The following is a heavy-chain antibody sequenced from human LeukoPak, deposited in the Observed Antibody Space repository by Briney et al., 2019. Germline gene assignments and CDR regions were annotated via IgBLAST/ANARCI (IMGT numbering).Heavy chain of an antibody. J-gene: IGHJ6*03. CDR1: GGSISSSSYY. V-gene: IGHV4-39*01. Sequence: SETLSLTCTVSGGSISSSSYYWGWIRQPPGKGLEWIGSIYYSGSTYYNPSLKSRVTISVDTSKNQFSLKLSSVTAADTTVYYCASHSPYCSDGSCYSKSYYMDVWGKGTTVTVSS. D-gene: IGHD2-15*01. CDR3: ASHSPYCSDGSCYSKSYYMDV. CDR2: IYYSGST.